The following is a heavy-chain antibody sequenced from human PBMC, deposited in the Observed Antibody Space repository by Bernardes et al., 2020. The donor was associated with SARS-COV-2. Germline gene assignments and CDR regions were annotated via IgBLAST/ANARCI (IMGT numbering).Heavy chain of an antibody. D-gene: IGHD4-4*01. V-gene: IGHV4-34*01. Sequence: SETLSLTCAVYGGSFSGYYWSWIRQPPGKGLEWIGEINHSGGTNYNPSLKSRVTISVDTSKNQFSLKLNSVTAADTAVYYCARGFPLYSDYWYFDLWGRGTLVTVSS. J-gene: IGHJ2*01. CDR2: INHSGGT. CDR3: ARGFPLYSDYWYFDL. CDR1: GGSFSGYY.